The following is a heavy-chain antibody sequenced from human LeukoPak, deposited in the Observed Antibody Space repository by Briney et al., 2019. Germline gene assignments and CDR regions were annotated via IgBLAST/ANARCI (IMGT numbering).Heavy chain of an antibody. V-gene: IGHV1-3*01. CDR3: ASKPRGESRPFDY. Sequence: ASVKVSCKASGYTFTANAVHWVRQAPGQRLEWMGWINVASGDTGYSQRFQDRVTITRDTSASTGYMEMSSLISEDTAVYYCASKPRGESRPFDYWGQGTLVTVSS. J-gene: IGHJ4*02. D-gene: IGHD3-16*01. CDR1: GYTFTANA. CDR2: INVASGDT.